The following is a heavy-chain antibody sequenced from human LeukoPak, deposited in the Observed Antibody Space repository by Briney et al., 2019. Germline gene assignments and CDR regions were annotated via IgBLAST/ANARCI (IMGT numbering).Heavy chain of an antibody. J-gene: IGHJ4*02. CDR3: ARASQELLFPPPFDY. CDR1: GFTFSSYS. D-gene: IGHD1-26*01. Sequence: GGSLRLSCAASGFTFSSYSMNWVRQAPGKGLEWVSYISSSSSTIYYADSVKGRFTISRDNAKNSLYLQMNSLRAEDTAVYYCARASQELLFPPPFDYWGQGTLVTVSS. CDR2: ISSSSSTI. V-gene: IGHV3-48*01.